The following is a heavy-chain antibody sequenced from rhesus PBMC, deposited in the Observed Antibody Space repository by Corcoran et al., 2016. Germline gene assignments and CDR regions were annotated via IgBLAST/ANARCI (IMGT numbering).Heavy chain of an antibody. V-gene: IGHV4-169*02. J-gene: IGHJ4*01. CDR2: IYGSGSST. CDR3: VRDPDGYFDY. CDR1: GGSISSSS. Sequence: QLQLQESGPGLVKPSETLSVTCAVSGGSISSSSWGWIRQAPGKGLGGVGYIYGSGSSTNYNPSLKSRVTLSVDTSKNQFSLKLSSVTAADTAVYYCVRDPDGYFDYWGQGVLVTVSS.